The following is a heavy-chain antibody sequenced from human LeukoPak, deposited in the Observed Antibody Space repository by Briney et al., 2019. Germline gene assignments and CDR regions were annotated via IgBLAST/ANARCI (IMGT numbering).Heavy chain of an antibody. CDR2: INSDGSST. Sequence: PGGSLKLSCAASGFTFSSYWMHWVRQAPGKGLVWVSRINSDGSSTRYADSVKGRFTISRDNTKNTLYLQMNSLRVEDTAVYYCATYIFGEVRYMDVWGRGTTVTVSS. CDR3: ATYIFGEVRYMDV. J-gene: IGHJ6*03. D-gene: IGHD3-16*01. CDR1: GFTFSSYW. V-gene: IGHV3-74*01.